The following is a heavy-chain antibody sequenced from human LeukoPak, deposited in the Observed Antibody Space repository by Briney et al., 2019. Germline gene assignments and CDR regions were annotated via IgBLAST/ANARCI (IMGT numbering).Heavy chain of an antibody. CDR3: ARGPRFAIKLIVVVTKGHFDY. CDR2: ISYDGNNK. CDR1: GFTFSNYA. Sequence: GGSLRLSCAASGFTFSNYAMHWVRQAPGRGLEWVAAISYDGNNKYYADSVKGRFTISRDNSKNTLYLQMNSLRAEDTAVYYCARGPRFAIKLIVVVTKGHFDYWGQGTLVTVSS. D-gene: IGHD3-22*01. V-gene: IGHV3-30*04. J-gene: IGHJ4*02.